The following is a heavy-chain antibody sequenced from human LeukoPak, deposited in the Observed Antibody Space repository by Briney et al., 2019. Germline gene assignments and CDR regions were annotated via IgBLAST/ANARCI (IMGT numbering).Heavy chain of an antibody. D-gene: IGHD6-6*01. V-gene: IGHV1-46*01. J-gene: IGHJ5*02. CDR1: GYTFTSYY. CDR3: ARGLTRRYSSSVNWFDP. Sequence: ASVKVSCKASGYTFTSYYMHWVRQAPGQGLEWMGIINPSGGSTSYAQKFQGRVTMTRDMSTSTVYMELSSLRSEDTAVYYCARGLTRRYSSSVNWFDPWGQGTLVTVSS. CDR2: INPSGGST.